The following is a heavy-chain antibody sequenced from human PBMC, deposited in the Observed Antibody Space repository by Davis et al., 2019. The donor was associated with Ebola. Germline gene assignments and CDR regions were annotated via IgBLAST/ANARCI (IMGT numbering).Heavy chain of an antibody. D-gene: IGHD2-15*01. CDR2: ISGSGGST. V-gene: IGHV3-23*01. J-gene: IGHJ4*02. CDR1: GFTFRSYA. Sequence: GESLKISCAASGFTFRSYAMSWVRQAPGKGLEWVSAISGSGGSTYYADSVKGRFTISRDNAKNTLYLQMNSLRAEDTAVYYCARAGGTYCSGGSCPWDYWGQGTLVTVSS. CDR3: ARAGGTYCSGGSCPWDY.